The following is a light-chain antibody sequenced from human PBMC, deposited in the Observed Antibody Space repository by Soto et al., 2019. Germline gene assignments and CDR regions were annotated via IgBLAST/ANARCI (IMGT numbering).Light chain of an antibody. Sequence: EIVLTQSPATLSLSPGERATLSCRASQNIRSYLAWFQQKPGQAPRLLIYDASNRATGIPARFSGSGSGTDFPLTISSLEPEDFAVYYCQQRSNWPPLTFGQGTRLEIK. CDR1: QNIRSY. CDR2: DAS. J-gene: IGKJ5*01. CDR3: QQRSNWPPLT. V-gene: IGKV3-11*01.